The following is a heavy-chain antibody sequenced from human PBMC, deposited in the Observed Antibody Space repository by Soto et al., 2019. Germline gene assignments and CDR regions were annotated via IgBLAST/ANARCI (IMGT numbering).Heavy chain of an antibody. J-gene: IGHJ5*02. V-gene: IGHV1-8*01. CDR2: MNPNSGNT. CDR1: GYTFTSYD. D-gene: IGHD1-7*01. Sequence: ASVKVSCKASGYTFTSYDINWVRQATGQGLEWMGWMNPNSGNTGYAQKFQGRVTMTRNTSISTAYMELSSLRSEDTAVYYCATRRLELGHNWFDPWGQGTLVTVSS. CDR3: ATRRLELGHNWFDP.